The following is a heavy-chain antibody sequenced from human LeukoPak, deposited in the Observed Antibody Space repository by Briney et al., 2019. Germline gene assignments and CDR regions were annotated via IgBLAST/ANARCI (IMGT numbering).Heavy chain of an antibody. V-gene: IGHV3-66*01. D-gene: IGHD3-10*01. Sequence: PGGSLRLSCAASGFTVTNNYMTWVRQAPGMGLEWVSVIYSGGNTYYADSVKGRFTISRDNSKNTLYLQMNSLRAEDTAIYFCAKGLYDSRSPMGAFDVWGLGTMVTVSS. J-gene: IGHJ3*01. CDR1: GFTVTNNY. CDR3: AKGLYDSRSPMGAFDV. CDR2: IYSGGNT.